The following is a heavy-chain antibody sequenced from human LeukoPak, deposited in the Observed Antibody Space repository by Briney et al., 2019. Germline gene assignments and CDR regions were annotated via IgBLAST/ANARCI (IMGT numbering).Heavy chain of an antibody. CDR2: ISGSGGST. CDR3: AEWNSVYWYFDL. Sequence: GGSLRLSCAASGFTFSKYAMSWVRQVPEKGLEWVSGISGSGGSTYYADSVKGRFTISRDNSKDTLHLQMNSLRAEDTALYYCAEWNSVYWYFDLWGRGTLVTVSS. V-gene: IGHV3-23*01. J-gene: IGHJ2*01. CDR1: GFTFSKYA. D-gene: IGHD1-1*01.